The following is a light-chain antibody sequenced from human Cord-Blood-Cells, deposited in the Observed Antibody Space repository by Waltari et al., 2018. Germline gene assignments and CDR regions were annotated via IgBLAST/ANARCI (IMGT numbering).Light chain of an antibody. CDR2: AAS. Sequence: SLSASVGDRVTITCRASQSISSYLNWYQQKPGKAPKLLIYAASSLQSGVPSRFSGSGSGTDFTLTISSLQPEDFATYYCQQSYSTPPYSFGQGTKLEIK. V-gene: IGKV1-39*01. J-gene: IGKJ2*03. CDR1: QSISSY. CDR3: QQSYSTPPYS.